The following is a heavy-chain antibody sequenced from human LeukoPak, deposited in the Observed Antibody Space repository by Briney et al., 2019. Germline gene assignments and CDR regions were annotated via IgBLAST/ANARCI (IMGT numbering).Heavy chain of an antibody. CDR1: GFIVSVDY. CDR3: ARRYSGSYYGPLHFNY. V-gene: IGHV3-66*04. CDR2: IYSNGST. J-gene: IGHJ4*02. Sequence: PGGSLRLSCAASGFIVSVDYMSWVRQALGKGLEWVSGIYSNGSTYYADSVKGRFTISRDNSKNTLFLQLNSLSAEDTTVYYCARRYSGSYYGPLHFNYWGQGTLVTVSS. D-gene: IGHD1-26*01.